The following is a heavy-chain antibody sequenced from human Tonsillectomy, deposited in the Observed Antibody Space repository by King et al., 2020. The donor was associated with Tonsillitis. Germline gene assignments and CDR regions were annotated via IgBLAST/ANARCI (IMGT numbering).Heavy chain of an antibody. Sequence: QLVQSGAEVKKPGASVKVSCKASGYTFTSYGISWVRQAPGQGLEWMGWISAYNGNTNYAQKLQGRVTMTTDTSTSTAYMELRSLRSDDTAVYYCARECCTPYYYDSSGYSNWFDPWGQGTLGTVSS. CDR1: GYTFTSYG. V-gene: IGHV1-18*01. J-gene: IGHJ5*02. CDR2: ISAYNGNT. CDR3: ARECCTPYYYDSSGYSNWFDP. D-gene: IGHD3-22*01.